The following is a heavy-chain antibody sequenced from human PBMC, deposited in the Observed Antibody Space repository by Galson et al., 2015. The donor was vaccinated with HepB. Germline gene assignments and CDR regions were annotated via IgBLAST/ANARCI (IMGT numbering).Heavy chain of an antibody. V-gene: IGHV3-30*04. CDR2: ISYDGSNK. J-gene: IGHJ2*01. CDR3: ARDMFSSTWYLSQGADWYFGL. D-gene: IGHD6-13*01. CDR1: GFTFSNYA. Sequence: SLRLSCAASGFTFSNYAMHWVRQAPGKGLEWVAVISYDGSNKYYADSVKGRITVSRDNSKNTLYLQMNSLRTEDTAVYYCARDMFSSTWYLSQGADWYFGLWGRGTLVTVSS.